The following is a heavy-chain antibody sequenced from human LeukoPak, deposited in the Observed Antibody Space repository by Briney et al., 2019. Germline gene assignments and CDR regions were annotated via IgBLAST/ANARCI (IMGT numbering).Heavy chain of an antibody. CDR3: AKDESSGPSDAFDI. J-gene: IGHJ3*02. D-gene: IGHD3-22*01. CDR1: GFTFSSYA. Sequence: PGGSLRLSCAASGFTFSSYAMHWVRQAPGKGLEWVAVISYDGSNKYYADSVKGRFTISRDNSKNTLYLQMNSLRAEDTAVYYCAKDESSGPSDAFDIWGQGTMVTVSS. V-gene: IGHV3-30*04. CDR2: ISYDGSNK.